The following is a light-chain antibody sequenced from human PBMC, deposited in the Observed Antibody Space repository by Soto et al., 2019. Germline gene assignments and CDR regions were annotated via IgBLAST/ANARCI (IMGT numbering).Light chain of an antibody. CDR1: SSDLGAYNY. V-gene: IGLV2-14*01. CDR3: SSYTTTSSWV. Sequence: QSALTQPASVSGSPGQSITISCSGTSSDLGAYNYVSWYQQHPGKAPKLMIYEVTNRPSGVSDRFSGSKSDNTASLTISGHQAEDEADYYCSSYTTTSSWVFGGGTKLTVL. CDR2: EVT. J-gene: IGLJ3*02.